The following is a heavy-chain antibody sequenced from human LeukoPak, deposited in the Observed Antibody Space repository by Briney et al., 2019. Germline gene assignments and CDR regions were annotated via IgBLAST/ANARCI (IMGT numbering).Heavy chain of an antibody. V-gene: IGHV1-69*05. Sequence: SVKVSCKASGGTFSSYAIGWVRQAPGQGLEWMGRIIPIFGTANYARKFQGRVTITTDESTSTAYMELSSLRSEDTAVYYCARETDRYDSSGYYSYWGQGTLVTVSS. CDR1: GGTFSSYA. J-gene: IGHJ4*02. CDR2: IIPIFGTA. CDR3: ARETDRYDSSGYYSY. D-gene: IGHD3-22*01.